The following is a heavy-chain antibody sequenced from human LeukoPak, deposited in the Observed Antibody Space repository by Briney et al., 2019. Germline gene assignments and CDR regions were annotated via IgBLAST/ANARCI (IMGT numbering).Heavy chain of an antibody. J-gene: IGHJ6*03. CDR2: MNPKSGAT. CDR3: ARDTYYDILTGYPSNYMDV. V-gene: IGHV1-2*02. CDR1: GYRFTGYY. D-gene: IGHD3-9*01. Sequence: ASVKVSCKTSGYRFTGYYLHWVRQAPGQGLEWMGWMNPKSGATDYVRKFQGRVTMTRDTSISTAYMELSRLRSDDTAVYYCARDTYYDILTGYPSNYMDVWGKGTTVTVSS.